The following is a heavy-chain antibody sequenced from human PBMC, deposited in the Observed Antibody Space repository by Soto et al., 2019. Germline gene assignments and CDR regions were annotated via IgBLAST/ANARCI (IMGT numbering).Heavy chain of an antibody. CDR2: IYYSGST. J-gene: IGHJ6*02. CDR3: ARGQYYYYYGMDV. Sequence: SETLSLTCTVSGGSISSYYWSWIRQPPGKGLEWIGYIYYSGSTNYNPSLKSRVTISVDTSKNQFSLKLSSVTAADTAVYYCARGQYYYYYGMDVWGQGTTGTVSS. CDR1: GGSISSYY. V-gene: IGHV4-59*01.